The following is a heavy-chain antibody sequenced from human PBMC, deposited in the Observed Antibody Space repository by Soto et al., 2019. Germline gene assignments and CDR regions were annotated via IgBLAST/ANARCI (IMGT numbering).Heavy chain of an antibody. CDR3: ATNRPSVLRFLEWLPNYYYSGMDV. CDR1: GYSFTSYW. V-gene: IGHV5-10-1*01. J-gene: IGHJ6*02. CDR2: IDPSDSYT. Sequence: GESLKISCKGSGYSFTSYWISWVRQMPGKGLEWMGRIDPSDSYTNYSPSFQGHVTISADKSISTAYLQWSSLKASDTAMYYCATNRPSVLRFLEWLPNYYYSGMDVWGQGTTVTVSS. D-gene: IGHD3-3*01.